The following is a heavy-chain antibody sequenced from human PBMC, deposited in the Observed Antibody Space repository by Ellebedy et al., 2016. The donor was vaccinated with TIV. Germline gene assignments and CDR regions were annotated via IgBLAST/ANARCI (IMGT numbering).Heavy chain of an antibody. J-gene: IGHJ4*02. V-gene: IGHV4-38-2*02. CDR2: IYHSGST. CDR3: ARWGSYSGWYLGVRPHFDY. CDR1: GSSISSGYY. Sequence: SETLSLXXTVPGSSISSGYYWGWIRQPPGKGLEWIGSIYHSGSTYYNPSLKSRVTISVDTSKNQFSLKLSSVTAADTAVYYCARWGSYSGWYLGVRPHFDYWGQGTLVTVSS. D-gene: IGHD6-19*01.